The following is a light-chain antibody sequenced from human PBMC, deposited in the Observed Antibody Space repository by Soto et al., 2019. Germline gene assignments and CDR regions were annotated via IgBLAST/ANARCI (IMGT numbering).Light chain of an antibody. CDR3: CSYVGSYTSEEV. CDR2: DVS. CDR1: SSDVGGFNY. V-gene: IGLV2-11*01. Sequence: QSALTQPRSVSGSPGQSVTISCTGTSSDVGGFNYVSWYQQHPGKAPKLMIYDVSKRPSGVPDRFSGSKSGNTASLTISGLQAEDEADYYCCSYVGSYTSEEVFGGGTKLTVL. J-gene: IGLJ2*01.